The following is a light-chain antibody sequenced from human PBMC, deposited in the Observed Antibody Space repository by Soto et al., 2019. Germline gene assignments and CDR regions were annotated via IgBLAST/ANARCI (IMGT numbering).Light chain of an antibody. CDR1: SSDVDNYNN. V-gene: IGLV2-8*01. J-gene: IGLJ2*01. CDR3: SSYAGSNNLV. CDR2: EVS. Sequence: QSALTQPRSVSGSPGQSVTISCTRTSSDVDNYNNVSWYQQHPGKAPKLMIYEVSKRPSGVPDRFSGSKSGNTASLTVSGLQAEDEADYYCSSYAGSNNLVFGGGTKLTVL.